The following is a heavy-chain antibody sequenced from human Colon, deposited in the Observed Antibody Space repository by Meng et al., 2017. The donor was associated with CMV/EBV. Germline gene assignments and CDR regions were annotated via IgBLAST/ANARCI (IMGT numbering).Heavy chain of an antibody. Sequence: VRLGESGVGAVKPGVSLRSSCVTFGFPVSNVWMSWVRQAPGKGLEWVGRIARKTDGGTADYAAPVKGRFTISRDDSKTTLYLQMNSLRSEDTAVYYCTTAYGRGTGDYWGQGTLVTVSS. J-gene: IGHJ4*02. D-gene: IGHD1-14*01. CDR3: TTAYGRGTGDY. CDR2: IARKTDGGTA. CDR1: GFPVSNVW. V-gene: IGHV3-15*04.